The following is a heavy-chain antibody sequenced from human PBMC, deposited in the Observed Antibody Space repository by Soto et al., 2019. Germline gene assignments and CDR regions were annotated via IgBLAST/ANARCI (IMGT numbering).Heavy chain of an antibody. CDR2: TFYMSKWYN. CDR1: GDSLSSNSAA. J-gene: IGHJ5*02. CDR3: ARGVASHRGDWLDP. D-gene: IGHD2-15*01. V-gene: IGHV6-1*01. Sequence: SQTLSLTCAVSGDSLSSNSAAWNWIRQSPSRGLEWLGRTFYMSKWYNDYALSVKSRITVTPDTSKNQFSLQLNSVTPEDTAVYYCARGVASHRGDWLDPWGQGTQVTVS.